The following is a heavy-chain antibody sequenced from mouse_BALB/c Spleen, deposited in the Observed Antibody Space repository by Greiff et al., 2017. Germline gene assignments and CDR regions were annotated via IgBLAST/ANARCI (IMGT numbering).Heavy chain of an antibody. D-gene: IGHD2-2*01. CDR1: GFNIKDTY. Sequence: VQLKQSGAELVKPGASVKLSCTASGFNIKDTYMHWVKQRPEQGLEWIGRIDPANGNTKYDPKFQGKATITADTSSNTAYLQLSSLTSEDTAVYYCARWLRRRLYFDYGGQGTTLTGSS. J-gene: IGHJ2*01. CDR3: ARWLRRRLYFDY. V-gene: IGHV14-3*02. CDR2: IDPANGNT.